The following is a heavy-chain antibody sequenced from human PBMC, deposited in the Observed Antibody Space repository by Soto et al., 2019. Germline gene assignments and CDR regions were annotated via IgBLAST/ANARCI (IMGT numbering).Heavy chain of an antibody. CDR2: IHYSGST. CDR1: DGSISGYY. CDR3: ARDLHQMLSHKHYYYYLDV. V-gene: IGHV4-59*01. D-gene: IGHD2-2*01. J-gene: IGHJ6*03. Sequence: PSETLSLTCTASDGSISGYYWSWIRQPPGKGLEWIGYIHYSGSTNYNPSLKSRVTISVDTSKNQFSLKLSSVTAADTAVYYCARDLHQMLSHKHYYYYLDVWGTGTTVTVSS.